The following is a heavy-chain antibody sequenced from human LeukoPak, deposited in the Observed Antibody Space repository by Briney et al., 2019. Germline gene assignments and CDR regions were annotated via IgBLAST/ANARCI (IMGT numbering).Heavy chain of an antibody. D-gene: IGHD3-10*01. Sequence: ASVKVSCKASGYTFTSYGISWVRQAPGQGLEWMGWINPNSGGTNYAQKFQGRVTMTRDTSISTAYMELSRLRSDDTAVYYCARYKLYHFDYWGQGTLVTVSS. V-gene: IGHV1-2*02. CDR1: GYTFTSYG. J-gene: IGHJ4*02. CDR3: ARYKLYHFDY. CDR2: INPNSGGT.